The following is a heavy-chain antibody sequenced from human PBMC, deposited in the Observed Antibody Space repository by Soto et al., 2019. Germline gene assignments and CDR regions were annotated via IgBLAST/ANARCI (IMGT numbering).Heavy chain of an antibody. J-gene: IGHJ4*02. CDR3: ARSVEGHFDY. V-gene: IGHV3-48*02. CDR2: ITSDTKTI. CDR1: GFTFSIYS. Sequence: EVQLVDSGGDLVQRGGSLRLSCVASGFTFSIYSMNWVRQAPGKGLEWFSYITSDTKTIKYADSVKGRFTISRDNAKNSVYLQMNSLRDEDTAVYYCARSVEGHFDYWGQGTVVTVSS. D-gene: IGHD6-19*01.